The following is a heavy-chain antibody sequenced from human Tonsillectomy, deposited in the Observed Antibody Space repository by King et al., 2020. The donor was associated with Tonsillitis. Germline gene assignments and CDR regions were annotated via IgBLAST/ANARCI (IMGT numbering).Heavy chain of an antibody. CDR1: GYTFTAFY. D-gene: IGHD4-23*01. V-gene: IGHV1-2*02. CDR2: INPNSADT. Sequence: VQLVESGAEVKKPGASVNVSCTTSGYTFTAFYIHWVRQAPGQGLEWMGWINPNSADTNNAQKFQGKVTMTRDTSISTAYMELSRLRSDDTAVYYCARDLYGGNSGVFDIWGQGTMVTVSS. CDR3: ARDLYGGNSGVFDI. J-gene: IGHJ3*02.